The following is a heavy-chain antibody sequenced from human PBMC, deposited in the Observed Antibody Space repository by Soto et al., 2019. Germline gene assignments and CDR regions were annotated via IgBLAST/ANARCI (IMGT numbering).Heavy chain of an antibody. Sequence: EVQLLESGGGLVQPGGSLRLSCAASGFTFSSYAMSWVRQAPGNGLEWVSGISGRGGSTYYADSVKGRFTISRDNSKNTLYLQMNSLRAEDTAVYYCAKGPLYGDYVSGWGQGTLVTVSS. D-gene: IGHD4-17*01. CDR1: GFTFSSYA. V-gene: IGHV3-23*01. CDR3: AKGPLYGDYVSG. CDR2: ISGRGGST. J-gene: IGHJ4*02.